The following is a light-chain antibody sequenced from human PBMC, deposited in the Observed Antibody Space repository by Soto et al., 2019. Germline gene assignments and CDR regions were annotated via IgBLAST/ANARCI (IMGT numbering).Light chain of an antibody. J-gene: IGLJ3*02. CDR2: SDN. Sequence: QSVLTQPPSASGAPGQRVTISCSGSSSNIASNAVNWYQQLPGTAPKVLIYSDNHRPSGVPDRFSASKSGTSASLAISGLQSEDEADYYCAAWDDSLNGGVFGGGTKLTLL. CDR1: SSNIASNA. V-gene: IGLV1-44*01. CDR3: AAWDDSLNGGV.